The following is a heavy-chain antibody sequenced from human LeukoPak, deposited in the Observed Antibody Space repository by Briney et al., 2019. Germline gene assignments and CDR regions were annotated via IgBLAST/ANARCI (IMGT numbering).Heavy chain of an antibody. Sequence: SETLSLTCTVSGGSISSYYWSWIRQPPGKGLEWIGYIYYSGSTNYKPSLKSRVTISIDTSKNQFSLKLSSVTAADTAVYYCARVPDILTGYYPWAFDIWGQGTMVTVSS. CDR1: GGSISSYY. J-gene: IGHJ3*02. CDR3: ARVPDILTGYYPWAFDI. V-gene: IGHV4-59*01. CDR2: IYYSGST. D-gene: IGHD3-9*01.